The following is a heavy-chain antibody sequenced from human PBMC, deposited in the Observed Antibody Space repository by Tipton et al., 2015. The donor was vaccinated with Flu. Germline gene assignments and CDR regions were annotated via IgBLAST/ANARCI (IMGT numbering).Heavy chain of an antibody. J-gene: IGHJ3*02. D-gene: IGHD3-10*01. CDR2: ISAYNGNT. Sequence: QLVQSGAEVKKPGASVKVSCKASGYTVTSYGISWVRQAPGQGLEWMGWISAYNGNTNYAQKLQGRVTMTTDTSTSTAYMELRSLRSDDTAVYYCARGTYYYGSGSYSSYPQWAFDIWGQGTMVTVSS. V-gene: IGHV1-18*01. CDR3: ARGTYYYGSGSYSSYPQWAFDI. CDR1: GYTVTSYG.